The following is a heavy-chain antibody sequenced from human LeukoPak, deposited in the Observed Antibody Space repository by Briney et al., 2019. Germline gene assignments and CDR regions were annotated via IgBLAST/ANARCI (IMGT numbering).Heavy chain of an antibody. J-gene: IGHJ6*02. CDR1: GFTFDDYA. CDR3: AGNHYYYYGMDV. V-gene: IGHV3-9*01. D-gene: IGHD1-14*01. Sequence: GRSLRLSCAASGFTFDDYAMHWVRQAPGKGLEWVSGISWNSGSIGYADSVKGRFTISRDNAKNSLYLQMNSLRAEDTALYYCAGNHYYYYGMDVWGQGTTVTVSS. CDR2: ISWNSGSI.